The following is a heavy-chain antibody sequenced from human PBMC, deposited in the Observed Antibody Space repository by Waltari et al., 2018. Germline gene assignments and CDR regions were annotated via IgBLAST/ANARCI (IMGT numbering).Heavy chain of an antibody. V-gene: IGHV3-21*01. CDR2: ISSSGTYI. CDR1: GFIFTLYD. Sequence: EVQLVESGGGLVKPGGSLRLSCAASGFIFTLYDLNWVRQAPGKGLEWVSSISSSGTYIYYADSVKGRFTISRDNAKNSLYLQMNSLRAEDTAVYYCARVFYSSMGNFGMDVWGQGTTVTVSS. CDR3: ARVFYSSMGNFGMDV. D-gene: IGHD6-13*01. J-gene: IGHJ6*02.